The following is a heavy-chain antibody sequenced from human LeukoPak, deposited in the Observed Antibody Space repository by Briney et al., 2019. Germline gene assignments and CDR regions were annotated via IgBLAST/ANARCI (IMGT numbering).Heavy chain of an antibody. J-gene: IGHJ4*02. V-gene: IGHV3-21*01. Sequence: AGGSLRLSCAASGFTFSSYGMNWVRQAPGKGLEWVSSISSSSSYIYYADSVKGRFTISRDNAKNSLYLQMNSLRAEDTAVYYCARRGDGYNTIPFDYWGQGTLVTVSS. CDR3: ARRGDGYNTIPFDY. CDR1: GFTFSSYG. CDR2: ISSSSSYI. D-gene: IGHD5-24*01.